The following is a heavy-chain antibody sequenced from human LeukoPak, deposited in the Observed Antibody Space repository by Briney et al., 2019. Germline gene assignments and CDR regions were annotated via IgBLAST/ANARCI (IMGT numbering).Heavy chain of an antibody. CDR3: ARDWLRDGYPGDAFDI. J-gene: IGHJ3*02. Sequence: PSETLSLTCTVSGGSISSYYWSWIRQPPGKGLEWIGYIYYSGSTNYNPSLKSRVTISVDTSKNQFSLKLSSVTAADTAVYYCARDWLRDGYPGDAFDIWGQGTMVTVSS. D-gene: IGHD5-24*01. V-gene: IGHV4-59*01. CDR2: IYYSGST. CDR1: GGSISSYY.